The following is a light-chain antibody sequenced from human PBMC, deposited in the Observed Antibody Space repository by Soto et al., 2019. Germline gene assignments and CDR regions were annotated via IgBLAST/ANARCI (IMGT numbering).Light chain of an antibody. J-gene: IGKJ1*01. Sequence: EIVLTQSPGTLSLSPGERATLSCKASQSVSSNFLAWYQRKPGQAPRLLIYGASYRATDIPDRFSGSGSGTDFTLTITRLEPEDFAVYYCQQYGTSPPTFGRGTKVEI. V-gene: IGKV3-20*01. CDR2: GAS. CDR3: QQYGTSPPT. CDR1: QSVSSNF.